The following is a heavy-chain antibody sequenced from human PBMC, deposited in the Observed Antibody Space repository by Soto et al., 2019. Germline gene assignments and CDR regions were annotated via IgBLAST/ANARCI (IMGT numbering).Heavy chain of an antibody. V-gene: IGHV3-66*01. CDR3: ARDCSGGSCYGGDYYYYYGMDV. J-gene: IGHJ6*02. D-gene: IGHD2-15*01. CDR1: GFTVSSNY. CDR2: IYSGGST. Sequence: GGSLRLSCAASGFTVSSNYMSWVRQAPGKGLEWVSVIYSGGSTYYADSVKGRFTISRDNSKNTLYLQMNSLRAEDTAVYYCARDCSGGSCYGGDYYYYYGMDVWGQGTTVTVSS.